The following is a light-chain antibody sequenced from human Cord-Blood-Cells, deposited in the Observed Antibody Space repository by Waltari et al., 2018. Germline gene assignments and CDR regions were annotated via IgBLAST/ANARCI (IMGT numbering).Light chain of an antibody. CDR2: NAS. CDR3: QQYNSYSWT. CDR1: QRISSW. Sequence: DIQMTQFPSTLSATVGERVNITFRASQRISSWLAWYKQKPVKAPKLLIYNASSLESGVPSRFSGSGSGTEFTLTISSLQPDDFSTYYCQQYNSYSWTFGQGTKVEIK. V-gene: IGKV1-5*01. J-gene: IGKJ1*01.